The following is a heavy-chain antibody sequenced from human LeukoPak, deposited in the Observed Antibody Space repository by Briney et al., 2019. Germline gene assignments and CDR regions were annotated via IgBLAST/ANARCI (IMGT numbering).Heavy chain of an antibody. V-gene: IGHV3-21*01. Sequence: PGGSLRLSCAASGFTFSSYSMNWVRQAPGKGLEWVSSISSSSSYIYYADSVKGRFTISRDNAKNSLYLQMNSLRAEDTAVYYCARGYNNYGYVFDIWGQGTVVTVSS. CDR1: GFTFSSYS. CDR2: ISSSSSYI. J-gene: IGHJ3*02. D-gene: IGHD4-11*01. CDR3: ARGYNNYGYVFDI.